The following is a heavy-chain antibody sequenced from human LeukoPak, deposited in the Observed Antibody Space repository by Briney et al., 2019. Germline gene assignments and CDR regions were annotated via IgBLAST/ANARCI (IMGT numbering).Heavy chain of an antibody. Sequence: PGGSLRLSCTASGFTFNGYSMNWVRQAQGKGLEWVASIKQDGSEKYSVDSVKGRFTISRDNAKNSLYLQMNSLRAEDTAVHYGARDRGWLQFDYWGQGTLVTVSS. CDR3: ARDRGWLQFDY. J-gene: IGHJ4*02. CDR2: IKQDGSEK. V-gene: IGHV3-7*05. CDR1: GFTFNGYS. D-gene: IGHD5-24*01.